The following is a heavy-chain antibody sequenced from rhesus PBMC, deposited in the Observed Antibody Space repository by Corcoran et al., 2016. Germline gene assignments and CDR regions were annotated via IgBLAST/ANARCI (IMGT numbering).Heavy chain of an antibody. V-gene: IGHV3S5*01. CDR1: GFPFSSFG. D-gene: IGHD3-34*01. Sequence: VQLVETGGGLVEPVGAVKRSCASLGFPFSSFGIRWVRQPPGNGLEWVSAISSGGYSTFYEESVKGRFTISRDNSKNTLSLQMNSLRAEDTAVYYCAKDWGYWGQGVLVTVSS. CDR2: ISSGGYST. J-gene: IGHJ4*01. CDR3: AKDWGY.